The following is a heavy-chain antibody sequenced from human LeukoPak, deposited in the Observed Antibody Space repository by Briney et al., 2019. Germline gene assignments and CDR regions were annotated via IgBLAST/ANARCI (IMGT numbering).Heavy chain of an antibody. CDR1: GFTFSSYS. J-gene: IGHJ4*02. CDR2: ISSSSSTI. CDR3: ARDPGTYYYDSSGYRFGY. D-gene: IGHD3-22*01. V-gene: IGHV3-48*02. Sequence: PGGSLRLSCAASGFTFSSYSMNWVRQAPGKGLEWVSYISSSSSTIYYADSVKGRFTISRDNAKNSLHLQMNSLRDEDTAVYYCARDPGTYYYDSSGYRFGYWGQGTLVTVSS.